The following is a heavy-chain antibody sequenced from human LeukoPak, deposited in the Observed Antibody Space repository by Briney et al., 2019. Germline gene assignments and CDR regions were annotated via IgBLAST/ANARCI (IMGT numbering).Heavy chain of an antibody. D-gene: IGHD5-18*01. CDR2: ISAYNGNT. Sequence: ASVKVSCKASGYTFTSYGISWVRQAPGQGLEWMGWISAYNGNTNYAQKLQGRVTMTTDTSTSTAYMELRSLRSDDTAVYYCANSMGGYSYGTNWFDPWGQGTLVTASS. J-gene: IGHJ5*02. V-gene: IGHV1-18*01. CDR1: GYTFTSYG. CDR3: ANSMGGYSYGTNWFDP.